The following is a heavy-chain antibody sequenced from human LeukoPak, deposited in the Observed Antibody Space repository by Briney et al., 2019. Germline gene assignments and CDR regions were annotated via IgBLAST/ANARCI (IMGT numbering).Heavy chain of an antibody. CDR1: GFSFSSSP. J-gene: IGHJ4*02. CDR2: ISSSGGDT. D-gene: IGHD4-23*01. V-gene: IGHV3-23*01. CDR3: AKKNSGLHPFDF. Sequence: GGSLRLSCAASGFSFSSSPMSWVRQTPGKGLEWVSGISSSGGDTPYADSVKGRFTISRDDSRNPLYLQMNSLRVEDTAVYYCAKKNSGLHPFDFWGQGTLVTVSS.